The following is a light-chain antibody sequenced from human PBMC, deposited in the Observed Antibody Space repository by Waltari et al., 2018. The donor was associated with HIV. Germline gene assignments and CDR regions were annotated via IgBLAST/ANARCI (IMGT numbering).Light chain of an antibody. Sequence: EIVLTHSPATLSVSPGEGATLSCRASQTVTSDLAWYQQKPGQAPRLLFYGAYTRATGIPIRFSGSGSGTDFTLTISSLQSEDLAVYYCQQYADWPFTFGGGTKVEI. CDR3: QQYADWPFT. CDR2: GAY. V-gene: IGKV3D-15*01. J-gene: IGKJ4*01. CDR1: QTVTSD.